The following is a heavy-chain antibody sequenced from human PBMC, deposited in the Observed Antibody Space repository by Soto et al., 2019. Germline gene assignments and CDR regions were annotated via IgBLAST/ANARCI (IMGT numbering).Heavy chain of an antibody. V-gene: IGHV2-5*02. J-gene: IGHJ4*02. Sequence: SGPTLVNPTQPLTLTCTFSGFSLSTSGVGVGWIRQPPGKALEWLALIYGDDDKRYSPSLMSRLTITKDTSNNRVVLTMTNVDPVDTATYYCAHRRDSSGYYYRGYFDYWGQGTPVTVSS. CDR1: GFSLSTSGVG. CDR3: AHRRDSSGYYYRGYFDY. D-gene: IGHD3-22*01. CDR2: IYGDDDK.